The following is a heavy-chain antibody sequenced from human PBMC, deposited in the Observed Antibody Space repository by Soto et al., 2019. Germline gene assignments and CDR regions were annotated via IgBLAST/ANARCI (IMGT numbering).Heavy chain of an antibody. J-gene: IGHJ6*02. D-gene: IGHD3-9*01. CDR2: IRREVYGGTT. CDR3: ARLPGFGGMDV. CDR1: GFTFGDYA. V-gene: IGHV3-49*03. Sequence: PGGCLRLSCTTSGFTFGDYAVNWFRQAPGKGLGWVGLIRREVYGGTTEYASSVKGRFIISRDDSKSTADLQMNSLKIEDTAVYYCARLPGFGGMDVWGQGTTVTVSS.